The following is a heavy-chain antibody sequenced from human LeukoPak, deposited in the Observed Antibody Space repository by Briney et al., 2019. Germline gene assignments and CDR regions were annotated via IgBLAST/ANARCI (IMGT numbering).Heavy chain of an antibody. CDR3: ARQVPAAMYYYYGMDV. D-gene: IGHD2-2*01. J-gene: IGHJ6*02. CDR2: IYYSGST. V-gene: IGHV4-39*01. CDR1: GGSISSSSYY. Sequence: SETLSLTCTVSGGSISSSSYYWGWIRQPPGEGLEWIGSIYYSGSTYYNPSLKSRVTISVDTSKNQFSLKLSSVTAADTAVYYCARQVPAAMYYYYGMDVWGQGTTVTVSS.